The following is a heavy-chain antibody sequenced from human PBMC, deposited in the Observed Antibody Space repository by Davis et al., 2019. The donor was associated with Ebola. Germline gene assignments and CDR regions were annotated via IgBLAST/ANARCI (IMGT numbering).Heavy chain of an antibody. CDR3: AREGRAALVTGGMDV. D-gene: IGHD6-13*01. J-gene: IGHJ6*02. CDR1: GASINRGAYY. V-gene: IGHV4-31*03. Sequence: PSETLSLTCSVSGASINRGAYYWTWIRQHPGKGLEWIGHMYYSGTTSYNPSLASRITMSADESKNQFSLKVTSVTAADTAVYYCAREGRAALVTGGMDVWGQGTTVTVSS. CDR2: MYYSGTT.